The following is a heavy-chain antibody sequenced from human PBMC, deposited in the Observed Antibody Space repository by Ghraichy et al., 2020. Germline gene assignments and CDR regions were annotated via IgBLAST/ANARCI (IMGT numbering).Heavy chain of an antibody. CDR1: GFTFSSYA. CDR2: ISGSGGST. D-gene: IGHD6-13*01. Sequence: GGSLRLSCAASGFTFSSYAMSWVRQAPGKGLEWVSAISGSGGSTYYADSVKGRFTISRDNSKNTLYLQMNSLRAEDTAVYYCAKVHPIPPQDYSSSWYVGAHFDYWGQGTLVTVSS. CDR3: AKVHPIPPQDYSSSWYVGAHFDY. J-gene: IGHJ4*02. V-gene: IGHV3-23*01.